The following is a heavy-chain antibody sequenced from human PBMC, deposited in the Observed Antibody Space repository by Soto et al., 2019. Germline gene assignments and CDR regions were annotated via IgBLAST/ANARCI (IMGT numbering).Heavy chain of an antibody. J-gene: IGHJ5*02. CDR1: GFSFSSHG. D-gene: IGHD4-17*01. Sequence: GGSLRLSCEASGFSFSSHGMHWFRQAPGKGLEWLAVISYDGNNKYYADSVKGRFSISRDNYKNTLYLQMNSLRAEDTAVYYCAKDHLPSTITTPLFDPWGQGTLVTVS. V-gene: IGHV3-30*18. CDR2: ISYDGNNK. CDR3: AKDHLPSTITTPLFDP.